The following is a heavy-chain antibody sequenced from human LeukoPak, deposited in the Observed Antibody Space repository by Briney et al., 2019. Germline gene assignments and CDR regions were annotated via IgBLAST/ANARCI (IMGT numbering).Heavy chain of an antibody. D-gene: IGHD1-26*01. J-gene: IGHJ4*02. CDR1: GFTFDDYA. Sequence: QPGRSLRLSCAASGFTFDDYAMHWVRQAPGKGLEWVSGISWNSGSIGYADSVKGRFTISRDNSKNTLYLQMNSLRAEDTAVYYCAKGSRLIVDFKGFDYWGQGTLVTVSS. CDR2: ISWNSGSI. CDR3: AKGSRLIVDFKGFDY. V-gene: IGHV3-9*01.